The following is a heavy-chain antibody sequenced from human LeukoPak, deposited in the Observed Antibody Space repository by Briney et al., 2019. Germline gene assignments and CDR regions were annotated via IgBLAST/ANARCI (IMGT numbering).Heavy chain of an antibody. CDR2: INPNSAET. J-gene: IGHJ4*02. CDR1: GYTFTDYY. CDR3: ARDRDYSNTERRFDY. D-gene: IGHD4-11*01. V-gene: IGHV1-2*02. Sequence: VASVKVSCKTSGYTFTDYYIHWVRQAPGQGLEWMGWINPNSAETNSAQKFQGRVTMPGDTSISTAYMDLRRMTSDDTAVYYCARDRDYSNTERRFDYWGQGTLVTVSS.